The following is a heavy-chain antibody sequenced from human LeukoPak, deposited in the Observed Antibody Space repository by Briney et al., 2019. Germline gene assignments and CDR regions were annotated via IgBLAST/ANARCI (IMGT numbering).Heavy chain of an antibody. Sequence: SETLSLTCTVSGGSISSGSYYWSWIRQPAGKGLEWIGRIYTSGSTNYNPSLKSRVTISVDTSKNQFSLKLSSVTAADTAVYYCARGGQSVQLEGNFDYWGQGTLVTVSS. CDR2: IYTSGST. CDR3: ARGGQSVQLEGNFDY. V-gene: IGHV4-61*02. J-gene: IGHJ4*02. CDR1: GGSISSGSYY. D-gene: IGHD1-1*01.